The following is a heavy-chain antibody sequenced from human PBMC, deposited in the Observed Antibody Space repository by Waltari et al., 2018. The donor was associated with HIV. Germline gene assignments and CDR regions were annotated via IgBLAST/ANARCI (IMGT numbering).Heavy chain of an antibody. V-gene: IGHV4-39*01. J-gene: IGHJ4*02. Sequence: QLQLQESGPGLVKPSETLSLTCTVSGGSISSSSYYWGWIRQPPGKGMEWIGSIYYSGRTYYNPSLKSRVTISVDTSKNQFSLKLSSVTAADTAVYYCARLMGRVTRIERGLDYWGQGTLVTVSS. CDR1: GGSISSSSYY. CDR3: ARLMGRVTRIERGLDY. D-gene: IGHD3-22*01. CDR2: IYYSGRT.